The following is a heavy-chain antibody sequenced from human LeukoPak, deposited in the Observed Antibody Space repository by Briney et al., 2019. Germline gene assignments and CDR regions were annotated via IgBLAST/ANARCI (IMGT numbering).Heavy chain of an antibody. CDR3: ARGTTKLTAAAGTHFDY. V-gene: IGHV4-34*01. CDR2: INHSGST. CDR1: GGSFSGYY. J-gene: IGHJ4*02. Sequence: PSETLSLTCAVYGGSFSGYYWSWIRQPPGKGLEWIGEINHSGSTNYNPSLMSRVTISVDTSKNQYSLKLSSVTAADTAVYYCARGTTKLTAAAGTHFDYWGQRTLVTVSS. D-gene: IGHD6-13*01.